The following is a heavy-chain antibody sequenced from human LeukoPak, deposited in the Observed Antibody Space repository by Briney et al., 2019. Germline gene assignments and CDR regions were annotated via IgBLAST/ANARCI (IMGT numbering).Heavy chain of an antibody. J-gene: IGHJ3*02. D-gene: IGHD2-2*01. CDR1: GYTFTGYY. CDR2: INPNSGGT. Sequence: ASVKVSCKPSGYTFTGYYMHWVRQAPGQGLEWMGWINPNSGGTNYAQKFQGWVTMTRDTSISTAYMELSRLRSDDTAVYYCARDCSSTSIRESVAFDIWGQGTMVTVSS. CDR3: ARDCSSTSIRESVAFDI. V-gene: IGHV1-2*04.